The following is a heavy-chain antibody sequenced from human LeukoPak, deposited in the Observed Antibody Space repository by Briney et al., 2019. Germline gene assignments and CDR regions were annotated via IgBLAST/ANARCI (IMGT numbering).Heavy chain of an antibody. CDR2: IIPIFGTA. V-gene: IGHV1-69*06. D-gene: IGHD3-10*01. CDR1: GGTFSSYA. CDR3: ARAMVRGVIKKFDWFDP. Sequence: SVKVSCKASGGTFSSYAISWVRQAPGQGLEWMGGIIPIFGTANYAQKFQGRVTITADKSTSTAYMELSSLRSGDTAVYYCARAMVRGVIKKFDWFDPWGQGTLVTVSS. J-gene: IGHJ5*02.